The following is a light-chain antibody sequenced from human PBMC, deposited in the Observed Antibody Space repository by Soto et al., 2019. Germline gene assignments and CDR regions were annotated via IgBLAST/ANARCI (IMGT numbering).Light chain of an antibody. CDR3: CSYAGSSTVV. Sequence: QSALFQPASVSGSPGQSITISCTGTSSDVGSYNLVSWYQQPPGKAPKLIIYEGNKRPSGVSNHFSGSKSGNTASLTISGLQAEDEADYYCCSYAGSSTVVFGGGTKLTVL. V-gene: IGLV2-23*01. CDR2: EGN. CDR1: SSDVGSYNL. J-gene: IGLJ2*01.